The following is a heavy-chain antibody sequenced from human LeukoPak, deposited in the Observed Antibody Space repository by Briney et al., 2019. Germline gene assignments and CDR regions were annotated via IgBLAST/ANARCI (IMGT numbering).Heavy chain of an antibody. V-gene: IGHV3-48*02. D-gene: IGHD6-19*01. CDR1: GFTFGSSR. Sequence: GGSLRLSCAASGFTFGSSRMTWVRQAPGKGLEWVSYISRSSSTTYYADSVKGRFTISRDNAKNSLYLQTNSLRDEDTAVYYCARDSSGRGASLDYWGQGTLVTVSS. CDR2: ISRSSSTT. J-gene: IGHJ4*02. CDR3: ARDSSGRGASLDY.